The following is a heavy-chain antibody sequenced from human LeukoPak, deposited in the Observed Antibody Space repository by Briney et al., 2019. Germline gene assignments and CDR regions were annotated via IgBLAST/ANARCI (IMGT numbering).Heavy chain of an antibody. D-gene: IGHD1-26*01. Sequence: PSETLSLTCTVSGASISGSRYYWGWIRQPPGKGREWIGTIYYSGTTYYNPSLKSRVTISIDTSKNQFSLKLSSVTAADTAVYYCARLVGAATDPFDYWGQGTLVTVSS. CDR2: IYYSGTT. CDR3: ARLVGAATDPFDY. CDR1: GASISGSRYY. V-gene: IGHV4-39*01. J-gene: IGHJ4*02.